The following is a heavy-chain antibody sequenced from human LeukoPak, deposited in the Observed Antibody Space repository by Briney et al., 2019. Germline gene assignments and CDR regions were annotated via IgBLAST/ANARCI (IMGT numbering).Heavy chain of an antibody. CDR1: GFTFSNAW. Sequence: GGSLILSCVASGFTFSNAWMTWVRQAPGKGLEWVGRIKRRSDGGTTDYASPVTGRFIISRDDSKNTLYLHMNSLKTEDTAMYYCTSTLGYWGQGTLVTVSS. CDR2: IKRRSDGGTT. CDR3: TSTLGY. D-gene: IGHD3-16*01. J-gene: IGHJ4*02. V-gene: IGHV3-15*01.